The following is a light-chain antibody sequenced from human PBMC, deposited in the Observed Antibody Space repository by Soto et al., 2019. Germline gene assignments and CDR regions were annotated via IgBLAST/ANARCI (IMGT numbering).Light chain of an antibody. V-gene: IGLV2-14*01. CDR3: SSYTISSTYL. CDR1: SSDVGGYNY. CDR2: EVS. J-gene: IGLJ1*01. Sequence: QSALTQPASVSGSPGQSITISCTGTSSDVGGYNYVSWYQQHPGKAPKLMIYEVSDRPSGVSNRFSGSKSGNTASLTISGLQAEDEADYYCSSYTISSTYLFGTGTKFTVL.